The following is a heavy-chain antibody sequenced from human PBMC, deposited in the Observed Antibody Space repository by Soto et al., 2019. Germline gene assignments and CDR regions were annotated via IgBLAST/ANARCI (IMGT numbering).Heavy chain of an antibody. CDR2: ISYDGSNK. V-gene: IGHV3-30-3*01. J-gene: IGHJ4*02. D-gene: IGHD3-22*01. CDR1: EFTFSSYA. Sequence: GGSLRVSCSASEFTFSSYAMHCGRQAPGKRLEWVAVISYDGSNKYYADSVKGRFTISRDNSKNTPYLQMNSLRAEDTAVYYCARDRYYYDSSGTLGLAYWGQGTLVTVSS. CDR3: ARDRYYYDSSGTLGLAY.